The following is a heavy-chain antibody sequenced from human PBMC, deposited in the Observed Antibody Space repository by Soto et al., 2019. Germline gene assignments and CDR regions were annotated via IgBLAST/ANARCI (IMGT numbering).Heavy chain of an antibody. J-gene: IGHJ4*02. CDR2: IYYSGST. CDR1: GGSISSGGYY. D-gene: IGHD3-9*01. Sequence: PSETLSLTCTVYGGSISSGGYYWSWIRQHPGKGLEWIGYIYYSGSTYYNPSLESRVTISVDTSKNQFSLKLSSVTAADTAVYYCARALHDILTPPRYYFDYWGQGTLVPVSS. V-gene: IGHV4-31*03. CDR3: ARALHDILTPPRYYFDY.